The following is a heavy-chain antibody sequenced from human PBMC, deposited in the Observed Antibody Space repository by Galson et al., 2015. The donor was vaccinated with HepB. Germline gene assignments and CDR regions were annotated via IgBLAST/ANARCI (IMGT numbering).Heavy chain of an antibody. Sequence: PALVKPTQTLTLTCTFSGFSLSTSGVGVGWIRQPPGKALEWLALIYWDDDKRYSPSLKSRLTITKDTSKNQVVLTMTNMDPVDTATYYCAHTSSDSYCGGDCYWVAFDIWGQGTMVTVSS. J-gene: IGHJ3*02. CDR1: GFSLSTSGVG. CDR3: AHTSSDSYCGGDCYWVAFDI. D-gene: IGHD2-21*02. CDR2: IYWDDDK. V-gene: IGHV2-5*02.